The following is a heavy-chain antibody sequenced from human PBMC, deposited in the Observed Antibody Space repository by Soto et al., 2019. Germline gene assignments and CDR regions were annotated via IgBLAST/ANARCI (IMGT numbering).Heavy chain of an antibody. Sequence: QVQLQESGPGLVKPSETLSLTCTVSGGSVSSGSYYWSWIRQPPGKGLEWIGYIYYTGSTNYNPSRRSRVPLAVDPSKTPSPLKWRFVTAADSAVYYCAGDQRHDYADFGYYCHALDVWGQGTTVTLSS. CDR3: AGDQRHDYADFGYYCHALDV. D-gene: IGHD4-17*01. CDR2: IYYTGST. CDR1: GGSVSSGSYY. V-gene: IGHV4-61*03. J-gene: IGHJ6*02.